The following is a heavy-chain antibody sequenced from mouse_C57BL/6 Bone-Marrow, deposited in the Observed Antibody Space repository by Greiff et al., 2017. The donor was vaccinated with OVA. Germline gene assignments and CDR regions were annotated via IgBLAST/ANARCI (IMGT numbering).Heavy chain of an antibody. J-gene: IGHJ4*01. CDR1: GFTFSSYT. Sequence: EVQVVESGGGLVKPGGSLKLSCAASGFTFSSYTMSWVRQTPEKRLEWVATISGGGGNTYYPDSVKGRFTISRDNAKNTLYLQMSSLRSEDTALYYCARQAGYAMDYWGQGTSVTVSS. CDR2: ISGGGGNT. CDR3: ARQAGYAMDY. V-gene: IGHV5-9*01.